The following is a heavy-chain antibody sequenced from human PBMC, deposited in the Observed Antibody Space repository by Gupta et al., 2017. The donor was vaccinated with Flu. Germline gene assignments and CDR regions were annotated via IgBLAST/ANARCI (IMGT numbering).Heavy chain of an antibody. CDR2: INPSAGTT. CDR1: GYYFTNHY. CDR3: VRGSGFCTGDSCYGYYYYVMDV. J-gene: IGHJ6*02. D-gene: IGHD2-8*02. V-gene: IGHV1-46*01. Sequence: QVQMVQSGAEVGKPGASVKVSCRPSGYYFTNHYVHWVRQAPGQGLEWMGIINPSAGTTNYAEMFQGRVTITRDTSTATVYMELSSLRSEDTAVYYCVRGSGFCTGDSCYGYYYYVMDVWGQGTTVSVSS.